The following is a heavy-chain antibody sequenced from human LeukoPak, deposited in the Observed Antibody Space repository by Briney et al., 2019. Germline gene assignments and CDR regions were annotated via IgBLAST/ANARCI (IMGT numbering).Heavy chain of an antibody. CDR3: ARGLWSAHRREYYFDS. J-gene: IGHJ4*02. V-gene: IGHV3-30-3*01. CDR1: GFTFSSYA. Sequence: GGSLRLSCESSGFTFSSYAMHWVRQAPGKGQDWVAVISYDGSNKYYADSVKGRFTISRDNSKNTLYLQMNSLRAEDTAVYYCARGLWSAHRREYYFDSWGQGTLVTVSS. D-gene: IGHD3-3*01. CDR2: ISYDGSNK.